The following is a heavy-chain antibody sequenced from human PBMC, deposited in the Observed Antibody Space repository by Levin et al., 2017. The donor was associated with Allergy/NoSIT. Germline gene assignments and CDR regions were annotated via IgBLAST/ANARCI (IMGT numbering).Heavy chain of an antibody. CDR1: EYSFSRYW. J-gene: IGHJ4*02. Sequence: GESLKISCKASEYSFSRYWIGWVRQMPGKGLEWMGNIYPGDSDITYRPSFQGQVTISADKSLSTAYLQWSSLKASDSAMYYCARWRTGYPQYYFDYWGQGTLVTVSS. V-gene: IGHV5-51*01. D-gene: IGHD3/OR15-3a*01. CDR3: ARWRTGYPQYYFDY. CDR2: IYPGDSDI.